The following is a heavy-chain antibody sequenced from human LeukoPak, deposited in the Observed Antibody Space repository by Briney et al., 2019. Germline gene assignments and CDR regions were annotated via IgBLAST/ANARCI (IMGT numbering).Heavy chain of an antibody. V-gene: IGHV4-34*01. D-gene: IGHD5-18*01. J-gene: IGHJ6*04. Sequence: SETLSLTCAVYGVPFSGYYWSWIRQPPGKGLEWIGEINHSGSTNYNPSLKSRVTISVDTSKNQFSLKLSSVTAADTAVYYCARDRKRGYRAYGMDVWGKGTTVTVSS. CDR2: INHSGST. CDR1: GVPFSGYY. CDR3: ARDRKRGYRAYGMDV.